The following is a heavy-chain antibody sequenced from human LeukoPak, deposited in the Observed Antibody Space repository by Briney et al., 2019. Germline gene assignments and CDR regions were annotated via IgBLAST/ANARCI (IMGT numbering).Heavy chain of an antibody. CDR3: AGDFWSGPRVDAFDI. V-gene: IGHV3-30*04. CDR1: GFTFSSHA. D-gene: IGHD3-3*01. Sequence: GGSLRLSCAASGFTFSSHAMHWVRQAPGKGLEWVAVTSYDGGTKDYADSMKGRFTISRDNSKNTLYLQMNSLRAEDTAVYYCAGDFWSGPRVDAFDIWGQGTMVTVSS. J-gene: IGHJ3*02. CDR2: TSYDGGTK.